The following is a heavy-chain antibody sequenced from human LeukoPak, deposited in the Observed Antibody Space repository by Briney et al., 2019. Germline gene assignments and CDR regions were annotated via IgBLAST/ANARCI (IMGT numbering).Heavy chain of an antibody. CDR3: ARGPHKRYYDFWSGSLRLYGMDV. V-gene: IGHV1-2*04. J-gene: IGHJ6*02. D-gene: IGHD3-3*01. CDR1: GYTFTGYY. CDR2: IXPNSGCT. Sequence: GASVKVSCKASGYTFTGYYMHWVRQAPGQGLEWMGWIXPNSGCTNYEQKFQGWVTMTRDTSINTPCMELSRLRSDDTAVYYCARGPHKRYYDFWSGSLRLYGMDVWGQGTTVTVSS.